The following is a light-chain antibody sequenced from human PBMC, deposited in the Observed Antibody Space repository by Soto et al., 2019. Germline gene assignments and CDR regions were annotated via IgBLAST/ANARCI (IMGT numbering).Light chain of an antibody. CDR3: CSYTSTNTLV. J-gene: IGLJ2*01. Sequence: QSALTQPASVSGSPGQSITISCTGTSSDVGSYDLVSWYQQRPGRAPRLMIFEVAKRPSGISTRFSGSKSGNTASLTISGLQAVDEADYFCCSYTSTNTLVFGGGNKVTVL. V-gene: IGLV2-23*02. CDR2: EVA. CDR1: SSDVGSYDL.